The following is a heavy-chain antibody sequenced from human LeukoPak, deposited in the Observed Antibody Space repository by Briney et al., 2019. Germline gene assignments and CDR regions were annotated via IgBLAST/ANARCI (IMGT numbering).Heavy chain of an antibody. D-gene: IGHD3-16*01. CDR2: IYTSGST. V-gene: IGHV4-61*02. CDR1: GGSISSGSYY. CDR3: ARGEAPGLGAFDI. J-gene: IGHJ3*02. Sequence: SETLSLTCTVSGGSISSGSYYWSWIRQPAGKGLEWIGRIYTSGSTNYNPSLKSRVTISVDTSKNQFSLKLSSVPAADTAVYYCARGEAPGLGAFDIWGQGTMVTVSS.